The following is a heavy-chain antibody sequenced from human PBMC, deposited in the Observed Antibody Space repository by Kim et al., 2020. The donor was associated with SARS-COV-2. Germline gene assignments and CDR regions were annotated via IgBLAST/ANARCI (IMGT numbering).Heavy chain of an antibody. Sequence: SETLSLTCSVSSGSIRNSSYYWGWIRQPPGQGLEWIGSICFSGSTFYSPSLKNRVTVSIDLSKNQFSLKLNSVTAADTALYFCARGSRKPLINIDYWGQG. J-gene: IGHJ4*02. CDR1: SGSIRNSSYY. D-gene: IGHD3-10*01. CDR3: ARGSRKPLINIDY. V-gene: IGHV4-39*07. CDR2: ICFSGST.